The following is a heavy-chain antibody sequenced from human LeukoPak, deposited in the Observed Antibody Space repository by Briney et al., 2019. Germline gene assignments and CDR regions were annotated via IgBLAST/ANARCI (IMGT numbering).Heavy chain of an antibody. V-gene: IGHV4-34*01. CDR2: VNHSGSA. J-gene: IGHJ4*02. D-gene: IGHD3-10*01. CDR1: GGSFSGYY. Sequence: SETLSLTCAVYGGSFSGYYWGWLRQSPQKGLEWIGEVNHSGSANYNPSLKSRLVISVDTSKNQVSLNLSSVVVADTAVYYCARLRSTYFHGSATVHYGGQGTLVTVSA. CDR3: ARLRSTYFHGSATVHY.